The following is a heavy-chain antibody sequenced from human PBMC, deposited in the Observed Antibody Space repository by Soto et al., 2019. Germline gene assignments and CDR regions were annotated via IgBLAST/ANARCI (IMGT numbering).Heavy chain of an antibody. CDR3: ARDPGQDEAMDY. J-gene: IGHJ4*02. Sequence: QVQVVESGGGVVQPGTSLRLSCAASGFTFSNFGMHWVRLAPGKGLEWVAVIWHDGKNKYYADSAKGRFTISRDNSKNTLYLQMNSLRAEDTAVYYCARDPGQDEAMDYWGQGTLVTVSS. V-gene: IGHV3-33*01. CDR1: GFTFSNFG. CDR2: IWHDGKNK.